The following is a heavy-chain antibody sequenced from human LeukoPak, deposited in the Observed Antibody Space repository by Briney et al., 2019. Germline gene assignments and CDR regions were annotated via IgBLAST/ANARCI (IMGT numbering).Heavy chain of an antibody. CDR1: GFTFSSYS. Sequence: PGGSLRLSCAASGFTFSSYSMNWVRQAPGKGLEWVSSITSSSSYIYYADSVKGRFTISRDNSKNTLYLQMNSLRAEDTAVYYCAKGGCVGTSCYRRAFDIWGQGTMVTVSS. CDR2: ITSSSSYI. D-gene: IGHD2-2*01. CDR3: AKGGCVGTSCYRRAFDI. V-gene: IGHV3-21*04. J-gene: IGHJ3*02.